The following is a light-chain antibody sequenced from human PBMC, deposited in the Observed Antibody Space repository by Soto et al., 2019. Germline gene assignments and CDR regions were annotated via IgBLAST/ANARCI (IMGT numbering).Light chain of an antibody. V-gene: IGKV4-1*01. J-gene: IGKJ4*01. CDR3: KHYYCVPLR. CDR2: WAS. CDR1: QSVLLSSNRKNY. Sequence: SVGTQSPDSVAVSLGERATINCKSSQSVLLSSNRKNYLAWYQQKPGQPPKLLIYWASTREPGVPDRFSGSESETDFTLTLSSLQAEDVAVYYCKHYYCVPLRFGGGTKAAIK.